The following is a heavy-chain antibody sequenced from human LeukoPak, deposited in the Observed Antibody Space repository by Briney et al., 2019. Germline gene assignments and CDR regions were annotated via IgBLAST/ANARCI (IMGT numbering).Heavy chain of an antibody. CDR3: ARSSRFLVNYGSGSYYPIFDY. V-gene: IGHV1-2*02. Sequence: ASVKVSCKASVYTFTGYYMHWVRQAPGQGLEWMGWINPNSGGTNYAQKFQGRVTMTRDTSISTAYMELNRLRSADTAVYYCARSSRFLVNYGSGSYYPIFDYWGQGTLVTVPS. J-gene: IGHJ4*02. CDR2: INPNSGGT. D-gene: IGHD3-10*01. CDR1: VYTFTGYY.